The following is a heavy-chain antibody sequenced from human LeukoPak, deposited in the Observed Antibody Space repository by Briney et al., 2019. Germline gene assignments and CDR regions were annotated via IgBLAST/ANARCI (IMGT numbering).Heavy chain of an antibody. CDR3: AKDYDSSGYLYNWFDP. Sequence: GGSLRLSCAASGFTFSSYAMSWVRQAPGKGLEWVSAISGSGGSTYYADSVKGRFTISRDNSKNTLYLQMNSLRAEDTAVYYCAKDYDSSGYLYNWFDPWGQGTVVTVSS. V-gene: IGHV3-23*01. CDR1: GFTFSSYA. J-gene: IGHJ5*02. D-gene: IGHD3-22*01. CDR2: ISGSGGST.